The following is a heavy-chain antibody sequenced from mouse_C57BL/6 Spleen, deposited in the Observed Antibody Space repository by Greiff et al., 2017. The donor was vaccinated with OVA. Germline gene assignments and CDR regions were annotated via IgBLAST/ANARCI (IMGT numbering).Heavy chain of an antibody. CDR2: IDPSDSYT. V-gene: IGHV1-50*01. Sequence: QVQLQQPGAELVKPGASVKLSCKASGYTFTSYWMQWVKQRPGQGLEWIGEIDPSDSYTNYNQKFKGKATLTVDTSSSTAYMQLSSLTSEDSAVYYCARLEGYDEGFAYWGQGTLVTVSA. D-gene: IGHD2-2*01. J-gene: IGHJ3*01. CDR3: ARLEGYDEGFAY. CDR1: GYTFTSYW.